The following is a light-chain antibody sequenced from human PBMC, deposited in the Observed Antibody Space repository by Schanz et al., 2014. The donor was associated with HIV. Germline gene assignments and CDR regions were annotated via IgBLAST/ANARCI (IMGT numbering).Light chain of an antibody. Sequence: QSVLTQPASVSGSPGQSITISCTGTSSDVGSYNLVSWYQQHPGKAPKLMIYEGSKRPSGVPDRFSASKSGNTASLTISGLQAEDEADYYCCAYVGTYTLFGGGTKLTVL. J-gene: IGLJ2*01. CDR1: SSDVGSYNL. CDR3: CAYVGTYTL. V-gene: IGLV2-23*01. CDR2: EGS.